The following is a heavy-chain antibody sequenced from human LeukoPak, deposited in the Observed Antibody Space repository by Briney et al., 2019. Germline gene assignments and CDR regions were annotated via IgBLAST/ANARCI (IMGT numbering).Heavy chain of an antibody. J-gene: IGHJ4*02. CDR2: INHRGST. V-gene: IGHV4-34*01. CDR3: ARRSVFYYGSGNFDY. CDR1: GGSFSGYY. Sequence: SEALSLTCAVYGGSFSGYYWSWIRQPPGKGLEWIGEINHRGSTNYNPSLKSRVTISVDTSKNQFSLKLSSVTAADTAVYYCARRSVFYYGSGNFDYWGQGTLVTVSS. D-gene: IGHD3-10*01.